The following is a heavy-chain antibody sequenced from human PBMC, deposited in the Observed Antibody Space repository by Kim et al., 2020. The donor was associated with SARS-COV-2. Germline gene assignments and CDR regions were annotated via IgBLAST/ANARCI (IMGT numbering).Heavy chain of an antibody. CDR1: GGTFSSYA. Sequence: SVKVSCKASGGTFSSYAISWVRQAPGQGLEWMGGIIPIFGTATYAQKFQGRVTIIADESTSTAYMELSSLSSEDTAVYSWARDPQPASNDYGDPRVYYYYMDIWGKGTTVTVSS. V-gene: IGHV1-69*13. J-gene: IGHJ6*03. CDR3: ARDPQPASNDYGDPRVYYYYMDI. D-gene: IGHD4-17*01. CDR2: IIPIFGTA.